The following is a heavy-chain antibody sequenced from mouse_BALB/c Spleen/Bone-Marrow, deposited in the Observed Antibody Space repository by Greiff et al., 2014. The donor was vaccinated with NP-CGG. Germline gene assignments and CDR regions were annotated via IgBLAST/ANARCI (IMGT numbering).Heavy chain of an antibody. D-gene: IGHD1-1*01. CDR2: IYPGGGYT. V-gene: IGHV1-63*02. CDR3: ARGYGSSSYDTDY. CDR1: GYTFTNYW. Sequence: VQLQQSGAELVRPGTSVKMSCKAAGYTFTNYWIGWVEQRPGHGLEWIGDIYPGGGYTNYNEKFKGKATLTADTSSSTAYMRLSSLTSEDSAIYYCARGYGSSSYDTDYWGQGTSVTVSS. J-gene: IGHJ4*01.